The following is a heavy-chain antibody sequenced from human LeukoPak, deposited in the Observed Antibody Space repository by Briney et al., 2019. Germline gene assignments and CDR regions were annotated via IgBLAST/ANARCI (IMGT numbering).Heavy chain of an antibody. CDR3: AREIVSAVAGNFDY. CDR1: GFTFSSYS. V-gene: IGHV3-21*01. CDR2: ISSSSSYI. Sequence: GGSLRLSCAASGFTFSSYSMNWVRQAPGKGLEWVSSISSSSSYIYYADSVKGRFTISRDNAKNSVYLQMNSLRAEDTAVYYCAREIVSAVAGNFDYWGQGTLVTVSS. D-gene: IGHD6-19*01. J-gene: IGHJ4*02.